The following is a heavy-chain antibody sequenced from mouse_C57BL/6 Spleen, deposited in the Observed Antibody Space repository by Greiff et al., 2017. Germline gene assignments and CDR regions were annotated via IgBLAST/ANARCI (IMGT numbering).Heavy chain of an antibody. D-gene: IGHD2-13*01. CDR1: GFTFSSYA. CDR3: ARDDWRFAY. J-gene: IGHJ3*01. V-gene: IGHV5-4*01. CDR2: ISDGGSYT. Sequence: DVNLVESGGGLVKPGGSLKLSCAASGFTFSSYAMSWVRQTPDKRLEWVATISDGGSYTYYPDNVKGRFTISRDNAKNNLYLQMSHLKSEDTAMYYCARDDWRFAYWGQGTLVTVSA.